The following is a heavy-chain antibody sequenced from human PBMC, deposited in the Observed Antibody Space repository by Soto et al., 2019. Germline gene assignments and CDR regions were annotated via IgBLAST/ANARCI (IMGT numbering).Heavy chain of an antibody. Sequence: QVQPVQSGAEVKKPGASVRVSCKASGYTFTSYFIYWVRLAPGQGLEWMGFINPTGGATRYAQKFQGRVTLTRDTSTSTVYMELSSLRSEDTAVYYCARDSPVSHFFDYWGQGTLVTVSS. D-gene: IGHD4-4*01. J-gene: IGHJ4*02. CDR2: INPTGGAT. CDR1: GYTFTSYF. V-gene: IGHV1-46*03. CDR3: ARDSPVSHFFDY.